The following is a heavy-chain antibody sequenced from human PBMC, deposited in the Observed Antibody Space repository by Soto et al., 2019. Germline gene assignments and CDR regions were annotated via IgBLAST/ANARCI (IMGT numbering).Heavy chain of an antibody. D-gene: IGHD6-13*01. Sequence: QVQLQESGPGLVKPSQTLSLTCTVSGGSISSGGYYWSWIRQHPGKGLEWIGYIYYSGSTYYNPSLTSRVTISVDTSKNQFSLKLSSVTAADTAVYYCARGAAAAGDAVDYWGQGTLVTVSS. CDR3: ARGAAAAGDAVDY. V-gene: IGHV4-31*03. J-gene: IGHJ4*02. CDR2: IYYSGST. CDR1: GGSISSGGYY.